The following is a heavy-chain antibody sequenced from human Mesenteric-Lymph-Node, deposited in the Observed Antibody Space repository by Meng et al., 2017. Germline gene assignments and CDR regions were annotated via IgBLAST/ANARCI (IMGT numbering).Heavy chain of an antibody. CDR3: ARDLGSIAALGY. J-gene: IGHJ4*02. D-gene: IGHD6-6*01. CDR1: GCSVSSGSYY. Sequence: QVQLQGAVPGLVRPSETLSLTWPVSGCSVSSGSYYWSWIRQPPGKGLEWIGYISYSGSTNYNPSLRSRFTISVDTSKNQFSLRLNSVTAADTAVYYCARDLGSIAALGYWGQGTLVTVSS. V-gene: IGHV4-61*01. CDR2: ISYSGST.